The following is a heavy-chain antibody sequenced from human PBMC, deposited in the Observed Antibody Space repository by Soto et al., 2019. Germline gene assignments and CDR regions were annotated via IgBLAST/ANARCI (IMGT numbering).Heavy chain of an antibody. Sequence: EVQLVESGGGLVQPGRSLRLSCAASGFTFENYAMHWVRQAPGKGLEWVSGISWHSGNIGYAGSVRGRFTISRDNAKNALYLQMNSLRPEDTGLYYCAKDKLYSNYEHYFDYWGQGTLVTVSS. CDR2: ISWHSGNI. D-gene: IGHD4-4*01. CDR1: GFTFENYA. V-gene: IGHV3-9*01. CDR3: AKDKLYSNYEHYFDY. J-gene: IGHJ4*02.